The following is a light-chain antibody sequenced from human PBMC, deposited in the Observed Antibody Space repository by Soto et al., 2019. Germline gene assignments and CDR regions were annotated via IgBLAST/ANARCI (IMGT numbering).Light chain of an antibody. CDR1: QSVRSY. CDR2: DAS. V-gene: IGKV3-11*01. Sequence: EIVLTQSPATLSLSTGERATLSCRASQSVRSYLAWYQQKPGQAPRLLIYDASNRVIGIPARFSGSGSGTDFTLTISSLEPEDFAVYYCQQYGSSGTFGQGTKVDIK. J-gene: IGKJ1*01. CDR3: QQYGSSGT.